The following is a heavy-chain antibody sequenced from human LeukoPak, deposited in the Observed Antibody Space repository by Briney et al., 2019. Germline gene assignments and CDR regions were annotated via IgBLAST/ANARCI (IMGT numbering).Heavy chain of an antibody. D-gene: IGHD3-10*01. V-gene: IGHV1-24*01. CDR2: FDREDDIT. CDR1: GYSLTLLS. Sequence: ASVKVSCKVSGYSLTLLSLHWVRQAPGKALEWMGGFDREDDITMYAQTLRGRVTLTEDTSTDTAYMELSSLRSGDTAIYYCATGGLIKNTFMIRGVKPLDSWGREPWSPSPQ. CDR3: ATGGLIKNTFMIRGVKPLDS. J-gene: IGHJ4*02.